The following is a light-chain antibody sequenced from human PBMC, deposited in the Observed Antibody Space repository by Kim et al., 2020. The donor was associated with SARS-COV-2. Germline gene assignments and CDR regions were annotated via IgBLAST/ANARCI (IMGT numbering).Light chain of an antibody. J-gene: IGLJ2*01. CDR3: QAWHSSTVV. CDR1: KVGDKY. Sequence: VSPGKTASLTGSGVKVGDKYACWYKQKPGQSPVLVIYQDTKRPSGIPERFSGSNSGNTATLTISETQAMDEADYYCQAWHSSTVVFGGGTQLTVL. V-gene: IGLV3-1*01. CDR2: QDT.